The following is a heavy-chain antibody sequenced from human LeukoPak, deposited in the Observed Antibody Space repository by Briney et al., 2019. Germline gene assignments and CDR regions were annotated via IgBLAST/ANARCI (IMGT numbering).Heavy chain of an antibody. CDR3: AREVNSGLYNYYGMDV. Sequence: SETLSLTCAVYGGSFSGYYWSWIRQPPGKGLEWIGEINHSGSTNYNPSLKSRVTISVDTSKNQFSLKLSSVTAADTAVYYCAREVNSGLYNYYGMDVWGQGTTVTVFS. J-gene: IGHJ6*02. D-gene: IGHD6-19*01. V-gene: IGHV4-34*01. CDR2: INHSGST. CDR1: GGSFSGYY.